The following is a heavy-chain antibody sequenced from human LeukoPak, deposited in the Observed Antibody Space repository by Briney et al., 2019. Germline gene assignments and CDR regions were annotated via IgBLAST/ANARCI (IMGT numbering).Heavy chain of an antibody. D-gene: IGHD3-16*02. CDR2: INHSGST. CDR1: GGSFSGYY. J-gene: IGHJ4*02. CDR3: ARGGVWGSYRPINYFDY. Sequence: PSETLSLTCAVYGGSFSGYYWSWSRQPPGKGLEWIGEINHSGSTNYNPSLKRRVTISVDTSKNQFSLKLSSVTAADTAVYYCARGGVWGSYRPINYFDYWGQGTLVTVSS. V-gene: IGHV4-34*01.